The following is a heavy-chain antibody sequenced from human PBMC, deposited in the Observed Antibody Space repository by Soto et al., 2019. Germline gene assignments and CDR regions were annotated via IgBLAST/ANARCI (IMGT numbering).Heavy chain of an antibody. CDR3: ARGGVSTRTFDY. CDR1: GYNFAGYW. J-gene: IGHJ4*02. CDR2: IYPSDSDT. V-gene: IGHV5-51*01. D-gene: IGHD3-3*01. Sequence: GESLKISCKGSGYNFAGYWIAWVRQMPGKGLELMGIIYPSDSDTRYRPSFQGQVTISADKAISSAYLQWSSLRASDTAMYYCARGGVSTRTFDYWGQGTPVTVSS.